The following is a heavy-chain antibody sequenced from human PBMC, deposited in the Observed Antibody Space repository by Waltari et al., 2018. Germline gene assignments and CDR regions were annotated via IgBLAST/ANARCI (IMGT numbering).Heavy chain of an antibody. Sequence: QVQLQESGPGLVKPSETLSLTCVVSAYPISSGFYWGWIRQPPGKGLEWIGSIYHSGNTYYNPSLKSRVTLSVDTSKNQFSLKLISVTAADTAVYSCARDRGAADYIDYWGQGTLVTVSS. CDR1: AYPISSGFY. J-gene: IGHJ4*02. CDR2: IYHSGNT. CDR3: ARDRGAADYIDY. V-gene: IGHV4-38-2*02. D-gene: IGHD3-10*01.